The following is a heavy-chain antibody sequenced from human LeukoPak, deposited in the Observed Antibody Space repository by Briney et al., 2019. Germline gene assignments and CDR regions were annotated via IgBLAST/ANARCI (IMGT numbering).Heavy chain of an antibody. J-gene: IGHJ4*02. CDR1: GFTFSSYS. CDR2: ISSSGTTK. V-gene: IGHV3-48*01. Sequence: GGSLRLSCVASGFTFSSYSMNWVRQAPGKGLEWVSYISSSGTTKYYADSVKGRFTISRDNVKNSLYLQMNSLRAEDTAIYYCARDSDNSGYIDYWGQGTLVTVSS. D-gene: IGHD3-22*01. CDR3: ARDSDNSGYIDY.